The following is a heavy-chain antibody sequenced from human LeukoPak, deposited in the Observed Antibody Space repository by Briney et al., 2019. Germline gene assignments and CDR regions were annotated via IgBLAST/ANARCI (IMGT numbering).Heavy chain of an antibody. CDR3: ASSLGYQVAGGAFDY. J-gene: IGHJ4*02. V-gene: IGHV3-30-3*01. CDR1: GFTSSSYA. Sequence: PGGSLRLSCAASGFTSSSYAMHWVRQAPGKGLEWVAVISYDGSNKYYADSVKGRFTISRDNSKNTLYLQMNSLRAEDTAVYYCASSLGYQVAGGAFDYWGQGTLVTVSS. D-gene: IGHD6-19*01. CDR2: ISYDGSNK.